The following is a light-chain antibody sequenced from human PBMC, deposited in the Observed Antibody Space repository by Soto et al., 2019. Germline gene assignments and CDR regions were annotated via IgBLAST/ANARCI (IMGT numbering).Light chain of an antibody. V-gene: IGLV2-23*01. CDR1: SALVGSFSL. J-gene: IGLJ1*01. Sequence: QSALAQPASVSGSPGQSITISCTGTSALVGSFSLVSWYQQHPGKPPKVMISEGHRRPSGVPDRFSGSTSVNSASLTISGLQADDEADYYRCLYIGATTYVFGTGTKVTVL. CDR3: CLYIGATTYV. CDR2: EGH.